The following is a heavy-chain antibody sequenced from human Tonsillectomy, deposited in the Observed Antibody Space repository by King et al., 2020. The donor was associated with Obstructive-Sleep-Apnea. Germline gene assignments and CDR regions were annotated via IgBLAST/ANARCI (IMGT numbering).Heavy chain of an antibody. V-gene: IGHV3-43*01. CDR3: AKDIDIVATSAPDY. Sequence: VQLVESGGVVVQPGGSLRLSCAASGFTFDDYTMHWVRQAPGKGLEWVSLLSWDGGSTYYANSVKGRFTSSRDNSKNSLYLQMNSLRTEDTALYYCAKDIDIVATSAPDYWGQGTLVTVSS. CDR1: GFTFDDYT. CDR2: LSWDGGST. J-gene: IGHJ4*02. D-gene: IGHD5-12*01.